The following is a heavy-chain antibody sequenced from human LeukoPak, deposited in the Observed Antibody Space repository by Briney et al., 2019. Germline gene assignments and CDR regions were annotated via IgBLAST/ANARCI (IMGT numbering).Heavy chain of an antibody. CDR2: ISSSGSTI. CDR3: AKAVPKAVVTPSFDY. CDR1: EFSVGSNY. J-gene: IGHJ4*02. V-gene: IGHV3-48*01. D-gene: IGHD4-23*01. Sequence: GGSLRLSCAASEFSVGSNYMTWVRQAPGKGLEWVSYISSSGSTIYYADSVKGRFTISRDNSKNTLYLQMNSLRVEDTAVYYCAKAVPKAVVTPSFDYWGQGTLVTVSS.